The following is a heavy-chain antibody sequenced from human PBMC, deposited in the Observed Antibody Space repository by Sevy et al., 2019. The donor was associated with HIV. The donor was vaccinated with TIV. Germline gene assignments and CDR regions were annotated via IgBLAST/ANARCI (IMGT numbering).Heavy chain of an antibody. CDR2: IYHSGST. D-gene: IGHD6-19*01. Sequence: SETLSLTCAVSGYSISSGYYWGWIRQPPGKGLEWIGSIYHSGSTYYNPSLKSRVTISVDTSKNQFSLKLSSVTAADTAVYYCARKGRGRYSSGPPDAFDIWGQGTMVTVSS. CDR3: ARKGRGRYSSGPPDAFDI. V-gene: IGHV4-38-2*01. CDR1: GYSISSGYY. J-gene: IGHJ3*02.